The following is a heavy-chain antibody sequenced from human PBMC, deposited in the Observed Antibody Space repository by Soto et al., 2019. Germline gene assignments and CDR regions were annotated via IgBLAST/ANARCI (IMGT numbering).Heavy chain of an antibody. CDR3: AKDPGSDY. CDR1: GFTFSSYG. Sequence: QVQLVESGGGVVQPGRSLRLSCAASGFTFSSYGMYWVRQAPGKGLEWVARISYDGSNQFYGDSVKGRSTISRDNSKNTLYLQMNCLRSEDTAVYYCAKDPGSDYWGQGTLVTVSS. V-gene: IGHV3-30*18. J-gene: IGHJ4*02. CDR2: ISYDGSNQ.